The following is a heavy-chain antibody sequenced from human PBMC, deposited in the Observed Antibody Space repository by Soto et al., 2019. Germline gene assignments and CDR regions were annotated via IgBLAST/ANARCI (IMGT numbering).Heavy chain of an antibody. CDR1: GDAFGNHA. V-gene: IGHV1-69*01. D-gene: IGHD6-25*01. J-gene: IGHJ6*02. Sequence: QVQLVQSAAEVREPGSSVMVSCKPSGDAFGNHAISWVRQAPGHGLEWMGGIIPIFGTLNYAQKFQDRLTITADESATTAYMKLDSLRPDDSAMYYCARAGSDSAKYFYYGMDVWGRGTAVTVSS. CDR3: ARAGSDSAKYFYYGMDV. CDR2: IIPIFGTL.